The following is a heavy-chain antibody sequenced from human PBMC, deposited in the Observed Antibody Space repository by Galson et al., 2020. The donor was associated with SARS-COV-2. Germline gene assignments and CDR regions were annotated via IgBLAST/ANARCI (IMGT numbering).Heavy chain of an antibody. D-gene: IGHD4-17*01. CDR2: ISSSGYSI. Sequence: GESLKISCAASGFTFSRYRMNWVRQAPGRGLEWISYISSSGYSIFYADSVQGRFTISRDNGESSLYLQMNSLRDEDTATYYCARDPTGTDLTGEWQVETVGYFDAWGQGARVTVSS. CDR3: ARDPTGTDLTGEWQVETVGYFDA. CDR1: GFTFSRYR. J-gene: IGHJ4*02. V-gene: IGHV3-48*02.